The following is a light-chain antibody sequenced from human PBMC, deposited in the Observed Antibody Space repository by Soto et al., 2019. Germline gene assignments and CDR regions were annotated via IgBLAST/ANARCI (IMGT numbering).Light chain of an antibody. CDR1: QSISTY. Sequence: DIQMTQSPSSLSASVGDRVTITCRASQSISTYLNWYQQKPGKAPKLLIYGASSLQSGVTSRFSGGVSGTAFTLTISSLQPEDFATYYCQQSYSSPITFGQGTRLEIK. CDR2: GAS. CDR3: QQSYSSPIT. V-gene: IGKV1-39*01. J-gene: IGKJ5*01.